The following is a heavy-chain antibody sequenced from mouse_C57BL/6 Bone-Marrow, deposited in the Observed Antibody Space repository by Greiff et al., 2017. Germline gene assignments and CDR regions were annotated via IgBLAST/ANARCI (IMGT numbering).Heavy chain of an antibody. J-gene: IGHJ3*01. V-gene: IGHV14-1*01. CDR2: IDPEDGDT. CDR3: TTCYGNYAGFAY. CDR1: GFNIKDYY. Sequence: VQLKQSGAELVRPGASVKLSCTASGFNIKDYYMHWVKQRPEQGLEWIGRIDPEDGDTEYAPKFQGKATMTADTSSTTAYLQLSSLTSEDTAVYYCTTCYGNYAGFAYWGQGTLVTVSA. D-gene: IGHD2-1*01.